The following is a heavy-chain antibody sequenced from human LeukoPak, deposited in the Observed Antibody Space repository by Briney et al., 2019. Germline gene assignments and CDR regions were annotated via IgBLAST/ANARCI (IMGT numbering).Heavy chain of an antibody. Sequence: GGSLRLSCAASGFTFSSYGMHWGGQAPGKGVEGGAVICYDGSNKYYADSVKGRFTFSRDTSKTTLYLQMNSLRAEGTAVYYCARAYYYGSGRVFDYWGQGTLVTVSS. CDR1: GFTFSSYG. CDR3: ARAYYYGSGRVFDY. J-gene: IGHJ4*02. V-gene: IGHV3-33*01. D-gene: IGHD3-10*01. CDR2: ICYDGSNK.